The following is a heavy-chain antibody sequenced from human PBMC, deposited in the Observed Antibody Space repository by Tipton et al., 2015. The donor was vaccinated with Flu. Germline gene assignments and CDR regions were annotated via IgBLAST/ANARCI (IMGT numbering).Heavy chain of an antibody. D-gene: IGHD2-2*02. CDR3: AKDRGPLAFCTSSSCYIDH. CDR1: GGSISSYY. J-gene: IGHJ4*01. Sequence: TLSLTCTVSGGSISSYYWSWIRQPPGKGLEWIGYIYYSGSTNYNPSLKSRVTISVDTPKNQFSLKLSSVTAADTAVYYCAKDRGPLAFCTSSSCYIDHWGQGALVTVSS. V-gene: IGHV4-59*01. CDR2: IYYSGST.